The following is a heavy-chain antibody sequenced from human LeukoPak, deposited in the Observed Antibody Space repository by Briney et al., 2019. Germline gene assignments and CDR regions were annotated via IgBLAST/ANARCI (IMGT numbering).Heavy chain of an antibody. Sequence: GGSLRLSCAASGLTVSSSFFSWVRRAPGKGLEWVSVIHSDGSTYYGDSVKGRFTISRDNSKNTLYLQMNSLTGEDTAMYYCARGGNRELHRWGQGTLVTVSP. D-gene: IGHD1-26*01. CDR1: GLTVSSSF. J-gene: IGHJ4*02. CDR2: IHSDGST. CDR3: ARGGNRELHR. V-gene: IGHV3-66*01.